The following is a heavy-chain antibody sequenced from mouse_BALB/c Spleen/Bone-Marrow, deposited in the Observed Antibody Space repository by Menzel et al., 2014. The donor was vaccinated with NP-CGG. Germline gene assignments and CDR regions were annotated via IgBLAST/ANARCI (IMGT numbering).Heavy chain of an antibody. CDR3: ARRGYGGDYYAMDY. J-gene: IGHJ4*01. CDR1: GYTFTDYA. V-gene: IGHV1-67*01. D-gene: IGHD3-1*01. CDR2: ISTYSGNT. Sequence: VQLQQSGPELVRPGVSVKISCKGSGYTFTDYAMHWVKQSHAKSLEWIGVISTYSGNTNYNQKFKGKATMTVDKPSSTAYMELARLTSEDSAIYYCARRGYGGDYYAMDYWGQGTSVTVSS.